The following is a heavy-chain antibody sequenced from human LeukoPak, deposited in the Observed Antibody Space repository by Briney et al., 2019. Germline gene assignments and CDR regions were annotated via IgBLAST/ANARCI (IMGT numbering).Heavy chain of an antibody. Sequence: SQTLSLTCAISGDSVSSNSAAWNWLRQSPSRGLEWLGRTYYRSKWYNDYAVSVKSLITINPDTSKNQFSLQLNSVTPEDTAVYYCARARIAAAGTLFDYWGQGTLVTVSS. D-gene: IGHD6-13*01. CDR2: TYYRSKWYN. CDR1: GDSVSSNSAA. V-gene: IGHV6-1*01. CDR3: ARARIAAAGTLFDY. J-gene: IGHJ4*02.